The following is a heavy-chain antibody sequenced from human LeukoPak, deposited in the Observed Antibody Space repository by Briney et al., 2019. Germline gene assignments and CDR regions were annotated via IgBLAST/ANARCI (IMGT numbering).Heavy chain of an antibody. CDR2: ISYDGSNK. D-gene: IGHD3-22*01. Sequence: GGSLRLSCAASGFTFSSYGMHWVRQAPGKGLEWVAVISYDGSNKYYADSVKGRFTISRDNSKNTLYLQMNSLRAEDTAVYYCAKDQDYYDSSGPEYWGQGTLVTVSS. CDR1: GFTFSSYG. V-gene: IGHV3-30*18. CDR3: AKDQDYYDSSGPEY. J-gene: IGHJ4*02.